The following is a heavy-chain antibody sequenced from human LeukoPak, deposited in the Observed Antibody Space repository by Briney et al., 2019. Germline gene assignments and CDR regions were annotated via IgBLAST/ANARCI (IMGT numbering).Heavy chain of an antibody. J-gene: IGHJ5*02. CDR1: GYTFTDYS. CDR2: INPNNGGT. CDR3: ARDAGATAGTWFDP. V-gene: IGHV1-2*02. D-gene: IGHD6-13*01. Sequence: ASVKVSCKASGYTFTDYSLHGVRQAPGQGLEWMGGINPNNGGTNYAEKFQGRVTMTRDTSITTAYMDLSRLRSDDTAVYYCARDAGATAGTWFDPWGQGTLVTVSS.